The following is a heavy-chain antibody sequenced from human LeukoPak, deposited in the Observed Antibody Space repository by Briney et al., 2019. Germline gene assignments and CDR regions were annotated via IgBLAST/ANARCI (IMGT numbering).Heavy chain of an antibody. Sequence: PSETLSLTCAVYGGSFSGYYWSWIRQPPGKGLEWIGEINHSGSTNYNPSLQSRFTISVDTSKNQFSLNLTSVTAADTAFYYCATIRGGSGWYCDNWGQGTLVTVSS. V-gene: IGHV4-34*01. CDR2: INHSGST. D-gene: IGHD6-19*01. CDR1: GGSFSGYY. CDR3: ATIRGGSGWYCDN. J-gene: IGHJ4*02.